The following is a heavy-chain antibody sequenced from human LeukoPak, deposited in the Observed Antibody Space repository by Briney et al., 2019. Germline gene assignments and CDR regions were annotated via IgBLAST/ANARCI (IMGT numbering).Heavy chain of an antibody. V-gene: IGHV3-74*01. CDR3: AKQPRSEWELLGNDAFDI. D-gene: IGHD1-26*01. J-gene: IGHJ3*02. CDR1: GFTFSTYW. Sequence: GGSLRLSCAASGFTFSTYWMNWVRQAPGKGLVWVSRITSDGSTTRYADSVKGRFTISRDNAKNTLYLQMNSLRAEDTAVYYCAKQPRSEWELLGNDAFDIWGQGTMVTVSS. CDR2: ITSDGSTT.